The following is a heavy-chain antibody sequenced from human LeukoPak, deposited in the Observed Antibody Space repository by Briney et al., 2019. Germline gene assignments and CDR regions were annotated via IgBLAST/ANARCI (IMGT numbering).Heavy chain of an antibody. CDR2: LHYSGTI. Sequence: SETLSLTCTVSGGSISTYSYYWGWIRQPPGKGLEWIGSLHYSGTIYYSPSLKSRVTISVDTSKNQFSLKLSSVTAADTAVYYCARRNYYASGSYFPWGQGTLVTVSS. D-gene: IGHD3-10*01. CDR3: ARRNYYASGSYFP. J-gene: IGHJ5*02. V-gene: IGHV4-39*01. CDR1: GGSISTYSYY.